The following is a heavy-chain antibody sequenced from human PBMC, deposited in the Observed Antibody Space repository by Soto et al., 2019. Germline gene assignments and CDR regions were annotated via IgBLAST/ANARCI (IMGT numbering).Heavy chain of an antibody. CDR1: GYTFTSYG. CDR3: ARDFSMDDFWSGYYFLVGYYYYGMDV. D-gene: IGHD3-3*01. V-gene: IGHV1-18*01. J-gene: IGHJ6*02. CDR2: ISAYNGNT. Sequence: GASLKVSCKASGYTFTSYGISWVRQAPGQGLEWMGWISAYNGNTNYAQKLQGRVTMTTDTSTSTAYMELRSLRSDDTAVYYCARDFSMDDFWSGYYFLVGYYYYGMDVWGQGTTVTVSS.